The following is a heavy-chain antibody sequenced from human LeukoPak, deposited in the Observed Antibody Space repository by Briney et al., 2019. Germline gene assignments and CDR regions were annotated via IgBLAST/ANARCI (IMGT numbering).Heavy chain of an antibody. J-gene: IGHJ4*02. Sequence: PSETLSLTCTVSGYSISSGYYWGWIRQPPGKGLEWIGSIFHSGKTYYNPSLKSRLTISVDTSKNQFSLKLSSVTAADTAVYYCARDRGTGNFDFWGQGTLVTVSS. CDR2: IFHSGKT. V-gene: IGHV4-38-2*02. D-gene: IGHD3/OR15-3a*01. CDR3: ARDRGTGNFDF. CDR1: GYSISSGYY.